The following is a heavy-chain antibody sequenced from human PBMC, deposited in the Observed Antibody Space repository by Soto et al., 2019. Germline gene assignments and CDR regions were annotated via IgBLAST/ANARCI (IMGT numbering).Heavy chain of an antibody. CDR1: GFTFSSYS. CDR2: ISSSSSYI. V-gene: IGHV3-21*01. D-gene: IGHD5-18*01. CDR3: ARDVHTAMVSLYYFDY. J-gene: IGHJ4*02. Sequence: GGSLRLSCAASGFTFSSYSMNWVRQAPGKGLEWVSSISSSSSYIYYADSVKGRFTISRDNAKNSLYLQMNSLRAEDTAVYYCARDVHTAMVSLYYFDYWGQGTLVTVSS.